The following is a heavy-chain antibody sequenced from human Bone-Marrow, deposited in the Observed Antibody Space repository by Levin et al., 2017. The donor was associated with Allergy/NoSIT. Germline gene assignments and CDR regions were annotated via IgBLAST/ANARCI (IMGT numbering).Heavy chain of an antibody. D-gene: IGHD2-2*01. CDR1: GFTFSSYA. J-gene: IGHJ6*03. CDR2: ISGSGGST. Sequence: PGGSLRLSCAASGFTFSSYAMSWVRQAPGKGLEWVSAISGSGGSTYYADSVKGRFTISRDNSKNTLYLQMNSLRAEDTAVYYCAKDGLDAPGQLLFVYYYYYMDVWGKGTTVTVSS. V-gene: IGHV3-23*01. CDR3: AKDGLDAPGQLLFVYYYYYMDV.